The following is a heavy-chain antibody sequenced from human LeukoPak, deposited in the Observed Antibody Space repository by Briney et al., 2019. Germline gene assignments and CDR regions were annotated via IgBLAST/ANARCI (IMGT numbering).Heavy chain of an antibody. CDR3: AREIFRWGGY. Sequence: PGGSLRLSCAASGFTFSSYEMNWVRQAPGKGLEWVSYISGRGSTIYYADSVKGRFTISRDNAKNSLYLQMNSLRAEDTAVYYCAREIFRWGGYWGRGTLVTVSS. J-gene: IGHJ4*02. V-gene: IGHV3-48*03. CDR2: ISGRGSTI. D-gene: IGHD3-3*01. CDR1: GFTFSSYE.